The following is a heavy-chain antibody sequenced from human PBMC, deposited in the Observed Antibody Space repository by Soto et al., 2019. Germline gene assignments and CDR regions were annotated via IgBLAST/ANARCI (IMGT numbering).Heavy chain of an antibody. CDR1: GFTFSNYG. V-gene: IGHV3-30*03. CDR2: ISYDEDNI. CDR3: ARSGTTVTTFWYFDL. Sequence: QVQLVESGGGVVQPGKSLRLACVASGFTFSNYGMHWVRQAPGAGLEWVAVISYDEDNIYYADSVKGRFTISRDNSKNTLYLQMNSLRPEDTAVYFCARSGTTVTTFWYFDLWGRGTLVTVSS. J-gene: IGHJ2*01. D-gene: IGHD4-17*01.